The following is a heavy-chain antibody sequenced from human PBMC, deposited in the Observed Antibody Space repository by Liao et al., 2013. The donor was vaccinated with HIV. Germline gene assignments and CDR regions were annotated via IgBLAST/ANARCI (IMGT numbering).Heavy chain of an antibody. J-gene: IGHJ6*03. V-gene: IGHV4-30-4*08. CDR1: GDPISSGDYY. CDR2: IYYTGST. Sequence: QVQLQQWGPGLVKPSQTLSLTCTVSGDPISSGDYYWNWIRQPPGKGLEWIGYIYYTGSTYNNPSLTSRVSISVDTSKNQFSLKLSSVTAADTAVYYCARSQYYYCLDVWGKGTTVTVSS. CDR3: ARSQYYYCLDV.